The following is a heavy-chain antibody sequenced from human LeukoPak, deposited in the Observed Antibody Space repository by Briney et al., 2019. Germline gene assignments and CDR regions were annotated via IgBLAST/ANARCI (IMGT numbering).Heavy chain of an antibody. CDR1: GGSISSSSYY. CDR3: ASSPVVAAYYFDY. J-gene: IGHJ4*02. V-gene: IGHV4-39*07. D-gene: IGHD2-15*01. Sequence: SETLSLTCTVSGGSISSSSYYWGWIRQPPGKGREWIGSIYYSGSTYYNPSLKSRVTISVDTSKNQFSLKLSSVTAADTAVYYCASSPVVAAYYFDYWGQGTLVTVSS. CDR2: IYYSGST.